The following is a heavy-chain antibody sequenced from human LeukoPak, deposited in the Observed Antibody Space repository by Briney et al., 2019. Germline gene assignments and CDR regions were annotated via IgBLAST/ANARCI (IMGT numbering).Heavy chain of an antibody. D-gene: IGHD1-26*01. J-gene: IGHJ4*02. CDR1: ALTATDSY. CDR3: AKDGFGATLDC. CDR2: IYSGGNT. V-gene: IGHV3-53*01. Sequence: PGGSLRLSCAVAALTATDSYMSCVRQAPGKGLEWVSVIYSGGNTYYADSVKGRFTISRDNSKNTLHLQMNSLRAEDTAVYYCAKDGFGATLDCWGQGTLVTVSS.